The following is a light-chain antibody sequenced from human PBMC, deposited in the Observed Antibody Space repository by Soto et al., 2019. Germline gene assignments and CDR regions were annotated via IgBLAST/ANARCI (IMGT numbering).Light chain of an antibody. Sequence: EIVMTQSTATLSVSPGERATLSCRASQSVSSNLAWYQQKPGQAPRLLIYGASTRDNGIPARFSGSRSGTEFTLTISSLQSEDFAVYYCQQYNNWPRTFGQGTKVEIK. J-gene: IGKJ1*01. V-gene: IGKV3-15*01. CDR2: GAS. CDR3: QQYNNWPRT. CDR1: QSVSSN.